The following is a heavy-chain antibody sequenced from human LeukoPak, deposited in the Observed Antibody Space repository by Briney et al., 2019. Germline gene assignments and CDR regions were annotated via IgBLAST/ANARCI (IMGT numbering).Heavy chain of an antibody. CDR1: GDSISSYY. J-gene: IGHJ4*02. D-gene: IGHD1-26*01. V-gene: IGHV4-59*08. CDR3: ARLGSYCFDC. CDR2: IYYSGNT. Sequence: PSETLSLTCTVSGDSISSYYWSWIRQPPGKGLEWIGYIYYSGNTNYNPSLKSRVTISRDTSENQFSLNLNSVTAADTAVYYCARLGSYCFDCWGQGTLVTVSS.